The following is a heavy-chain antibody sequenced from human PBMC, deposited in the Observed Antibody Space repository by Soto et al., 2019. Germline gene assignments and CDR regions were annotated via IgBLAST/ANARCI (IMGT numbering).Heavy chain of an antibody. CDR2: FDPEDGET. Sequence: ASVKVSCKVSGYTLTELSMHWVRQAPGKGLEWMGGFDPEDGETIYAQKFQGRVTMTEDTSTDTAYMELSSLRSEDTAVYYCATARVLRYFDWSHPGFDYWGQGTLVTVPS. V-gene: IGHV1-24*01. CDR1: GYTLTELS. D-gene: IGHD3-9*01. CDR3: ATARVLRYFDWSHPGFDY. J-gene: IGHJ4*02.